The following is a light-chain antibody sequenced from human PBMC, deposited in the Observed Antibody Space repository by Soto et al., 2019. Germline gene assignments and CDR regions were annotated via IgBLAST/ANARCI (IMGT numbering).Light chain of an antibody. CDR2: DAS. CDR3: QQRSKWRGP. V-gene: IGKV3-11*01. Sequence: IGWPQSRASLSFSLGERATLSCRASQSVSSYLAWYQQKPGQAPRLLIYDASNRATGIPARFSGSGSGTDFTLTISCLEPGDFAVYYCQQRSKWRGPFAEGTRLEIK. J-gene: IGKJ5*01. CDR1: QSVSSY.